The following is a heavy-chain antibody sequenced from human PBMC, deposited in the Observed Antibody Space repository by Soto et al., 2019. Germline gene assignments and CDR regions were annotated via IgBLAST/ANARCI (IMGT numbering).Heavy chain of an antibody. CDR2: IYYTGST. CDR1: GGSISNYY. J-gene: IGHJ4*02. V-gene: IGHV4-59*01. D-gene: IGHD6-19*01. CDR3: AIGRLGLEY. Sequence: PSETLSLTCTVSGGSISNYYWSWIRQPPGKRLEWIGDIYYTGSTNYNPSLKSRVTISVDTSENQFSLRLRSVTAADTATNYCAIGRLGLEYWGQGTQVIVAS.